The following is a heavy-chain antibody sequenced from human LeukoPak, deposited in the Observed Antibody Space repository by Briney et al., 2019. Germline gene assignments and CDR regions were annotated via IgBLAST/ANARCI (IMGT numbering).Heavy chain of an antibody. J-gene: IGHJ6*03. D-gene: IGHD2-21*02. CDR2: INPNSGGT. V-gene: IGHV1-2*02. CDR1: GYTFTGYY. Sequence: GASVKVSCKASGYTFTGYYIHWVRQAPGQGLEWMGWINPNSGGTNSAQKFRGRVTMTRDTSISTAYMELSRLTSDDTAVYSCARGVTARGFYYYMDIWGKGTTVTISS. CDR3: ARGVTARGFYYYMDI.